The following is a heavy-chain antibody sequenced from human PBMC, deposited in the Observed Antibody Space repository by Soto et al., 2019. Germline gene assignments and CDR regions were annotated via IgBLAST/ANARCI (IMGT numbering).Heavy chain of an antibody. V-gene: IGHV4-4*07. D-gene: IGHD3-10*01. CDR3: ARTQYGGGSYYCFDP. CDR1: GASLSDYL. Sequence: SETLSRTSTASGASLSDYLWSWIREPGWKGVWLSGRIYASGYRKYKDSLQGRVSMSIDTSKKQFSLKLSSVTAADTAVYYCARTQYGGGSYYCFDPWGQGTLVTVSS. J-gene: IGHJ5*02. CDR2: IYASGYR.